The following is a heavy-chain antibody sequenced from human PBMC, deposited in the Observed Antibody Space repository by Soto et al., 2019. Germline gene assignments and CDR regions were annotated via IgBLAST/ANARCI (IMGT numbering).Heavy chain of an antibody. CDR2: IRNDGSNK. D-gene: IGHD6-19*01. CDR3: AREVSTGWTTYGMDV. Sequence: QVQLVESGGGVVQPGRSLRLSCAASGFTFSDYDMHWVRQSPGKGLEWVAIIRNDGSNKYYADSVKGRFTISRDNFKNTLYVQMNSLRTEDTAVYYCAREVSTGWTTYGMDVWGLGTTVTVSS. J-gene: IGHJ6*02. CDR1: GFTFSDYD. V-gene: IGHV3-33*01.